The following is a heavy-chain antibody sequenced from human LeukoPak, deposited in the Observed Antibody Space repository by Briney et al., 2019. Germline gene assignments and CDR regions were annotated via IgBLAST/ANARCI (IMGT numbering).Heavy chain of an antibody. CDR2: IIPILGIA. Sequence: GASVKVSCKASGGTFSSYAISWVRQAPGQGLEWMGRIIPILGIANYAQKFQGRVTITADKSTSTAYMELSSLRSEDTAVYYCATATHLRVRGVIPQDYWGQGTLVTVSS. J-gene: IGHJ4*02. CDR3: ATATHLRVRGVIPQDY. V-gene: IGHV1-69*04. CDR1: GGTFSSYA. D-gene: IGHD3-10*01.